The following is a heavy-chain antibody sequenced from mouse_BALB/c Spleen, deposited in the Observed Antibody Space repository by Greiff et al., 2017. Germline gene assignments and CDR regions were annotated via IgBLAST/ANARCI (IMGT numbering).Heavy chain of an antibody. Sequence: VKLVESGPGLVAPSQSLSITCTVSGFSLTSYGVHWVRQPPGKGLEWLGVIWAGGSTNYNSALMSRLSISKDNSKSQVFLKMNSLQTDDTAMYYCARREYGSSYDAMDYWGQGTSVTVSS. D-gene: IGHD1-1*01. CDR3: ARREYGSSYDAMDY. V-gene: IGHV2-9*02. CDR2: IWAGGST. J-gene: IGHJ4*01. CDR1: GFSLTSYG.